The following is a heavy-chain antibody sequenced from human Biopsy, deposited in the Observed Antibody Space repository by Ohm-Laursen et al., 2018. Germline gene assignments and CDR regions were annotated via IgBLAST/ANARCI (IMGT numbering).Heavy chain of an antibody. Sequence: ASVKVSCKVSEYTLTELPIHWVRQAPGKGLEWMGMINPSGSTTSYPQIFQGRVTMTRDTSKSTVYMELSSLRSADTAVYFCARNTGWYGDLYYFDYWGQGTLVTVSS. CDR2: INPSGSTT. CDR3: ARNTGWYGDLYYFDY. V-gene: IGHV1-46*01. J-gene: IGHJ4*02. D-gene: IGHD6-19*01. CDR1: EYTLTELP.